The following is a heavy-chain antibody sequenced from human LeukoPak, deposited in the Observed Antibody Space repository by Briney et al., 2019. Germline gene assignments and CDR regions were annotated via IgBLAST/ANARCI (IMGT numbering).Heavy chain of an antibody. V-gene: IGHV4-30-4*08. Sequence: SETLSLTCTVSGGSISSGDYYWSWIRQPPGKGLEWIGYIYYSGSTCYNPPLKSRVTISVDTSKNQFSLKLSSVTAADTAVYYCARGLVGATQNIWGQGTMVTVSS. CDR3: ARGLVGATQNI. CDR1: GGSISSGDYY. J-gene: IGHJ3*02. D-gene: IGHD1-26*01. CDR2: IYYSGST.